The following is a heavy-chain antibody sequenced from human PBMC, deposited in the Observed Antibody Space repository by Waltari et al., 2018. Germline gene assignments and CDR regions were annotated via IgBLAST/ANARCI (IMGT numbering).Heavy chain of an antibody. CDR3: ARVSTLPHCSSTSCYGWYWDY. CDR2: ISGSGGST. Sequence: EVQLLESGGGLVQPGGSLRLSCAASGFTFSSYAMSWVRQAPGKGLEWVSAISGSGGSTYYADSLKGRFTISRDNSKNTLYLQMNSLRADDTAVYYCARVSTLPHCSSTSCYGWYWDYWGRGTLVTVSS. CDR1: GFTFSSYA. J-gene: IGHJ4*02. D-gene: IGHD2-2*01. V-gene: IGHV3-23*01.